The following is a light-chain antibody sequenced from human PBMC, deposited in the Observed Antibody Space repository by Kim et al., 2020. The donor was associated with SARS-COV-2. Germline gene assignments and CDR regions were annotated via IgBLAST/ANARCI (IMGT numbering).Light chain of an antibody. V-gene: IGKV3-20*01. Sequence: QYPGTLSLSPGERATLSCRASQRVSSTYIAWYQQKPGQAPRLLISRASSRATGIPDRFSGSGSGTDFTLTVSRLDPEDVAVYYCQQYSTTPWTFGQGTKL. J-gene: IGKJ2*01. CDR2: RAS. CDR3: QQYSTTPWT. CDR1: QRVSSTY.